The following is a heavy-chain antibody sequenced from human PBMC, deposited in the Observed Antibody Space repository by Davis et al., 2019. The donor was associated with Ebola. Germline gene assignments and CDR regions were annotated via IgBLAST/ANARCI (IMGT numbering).Heavy chain of an antibody. CDR1: GFTFSSYS. CDR2: ISSSSSYI. J-gene: IGHJ4*02. V-gene: IGHV3-21*01. D-gene: IGHD2-8*02. Sequence: GESLKISCAASGFTFSSYSMNWVRQAPGKGLEWVSSISSSSSYIYYADSVKGRFTIPRDNSKNTLYLQMNSLRAEDTAVYYCARGRGGVRNYYFDYWGQGTLVTVSS. CDR3: ARGRGGVRNYYFDY.